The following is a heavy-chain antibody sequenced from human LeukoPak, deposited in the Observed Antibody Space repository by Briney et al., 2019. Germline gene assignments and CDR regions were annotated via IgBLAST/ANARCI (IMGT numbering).Heavy chain of an antibody. V-gene: IGHV4-39*01. Sequence: SETLSLTCSVSGASISGGTYYWGWIRQPPGKGLEWIGSIYYTGSTYDNSSLKSRVTISVDTSKNQFSLKLSSVTAADTAVYYCARRGGSGRAFDYWGQGTLVTVSS. CDR1: GASISGGTYY. J-gene: IGHJ4*02. CDR3: ARRGGSGRAFDY. D-gene: IGHD1-26*01. CDR2: IYYTGST.